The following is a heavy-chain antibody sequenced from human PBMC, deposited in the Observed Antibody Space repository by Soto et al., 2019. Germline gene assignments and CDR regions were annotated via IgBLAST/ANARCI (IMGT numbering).Heavy chain of an antibody. D-gene: IGHD3-10*01. J-gene: IGHJ6*02. CDR2: ISSSSRTI. V-gene: IGHV3-48*02. CDR3: AREGVYYGSWSSYGMDV. Sequence: EVQLVESGGGLVQPGGSLRLSCAASGFTFSSYSMNWVRQAPGKGLEWVSYISSSSRTIYYADSVKGRFTISRDNAKNSLYLQRNSLRDEGTAVYYCAREGVYYGSWSSYGMDVWGQGITVTVSS. CDR1: GFTFSSYS.